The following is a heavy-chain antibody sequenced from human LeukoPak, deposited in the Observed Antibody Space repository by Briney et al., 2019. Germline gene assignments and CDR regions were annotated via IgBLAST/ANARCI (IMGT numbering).Heavy chain of an antibody. V-gene: IGHV1-2*02. CDR2: MNPKSGGT. D-gene: IGHD5-12*01. CDR1: GYTFSVCY. J-gene: IGHJ4*02. Sequence: ASVKVSCKASGYTFSVCYMHWVRQAPGQGLEWMGWMNPKSGGTNYAQKFQGRVTMTRDTSISTAYMELSSLRSDDTAVYYCARAKVLYSGYDFDYRGQGTLVTVSS. CDR3: ARAKVLYSGYDFDY.